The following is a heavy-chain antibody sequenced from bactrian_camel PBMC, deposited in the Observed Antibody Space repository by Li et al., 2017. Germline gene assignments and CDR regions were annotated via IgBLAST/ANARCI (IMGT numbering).Heavy chain of an antibody. V-gene: IGHV3S31*01. Sequence: VQLVESGGALVQPGRSLRLSCAASGFAFSTYAMNWVRQAPGKEREGLAALGITGETTLYADSVKGRLTISLDNAKSTLYLQMNNPKPEDTAVYYCSAACPEDPFRGTQVTVS. CDR1: GFAFSTYA. J-gene: IGHJ4*01. CDR2: LGITGETT. D-gene: IGHD1*01.